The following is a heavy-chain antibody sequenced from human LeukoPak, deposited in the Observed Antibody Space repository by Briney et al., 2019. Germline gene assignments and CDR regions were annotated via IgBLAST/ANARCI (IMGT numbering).Heavy chain of an antibody. Sequence: KPSETLSLTCTVSGGSISSSDYYWGWIRQPPGKGLEWIGTIYYSGSTYYNPSPKSRVTISVDTSKSQFSLKLRSVTAADTAMYYCARRDYVWWSPDYWGQGTQVTVSS. CDR1: GGSISSSDYY. D-gene: IGHD3-16*01. CDR2: IYYSGST. J-gene: IGHJ4*02. CDR3: ARRDYVWWSPDY. V-gene: IGHV4-39*01.